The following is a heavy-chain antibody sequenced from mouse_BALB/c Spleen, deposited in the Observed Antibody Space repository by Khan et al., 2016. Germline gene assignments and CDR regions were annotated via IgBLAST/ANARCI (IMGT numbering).Heavy chain of an antibody. CDR1: GFTFSSYA. Sequence: EVELVESGGGLVKPGGSLKFSCAATGFTFSSYAMSWVRQTPEKRLEWVASISSGGSSFYPDILKDRFTISRDNARNILYLQMSSLRSEDTAMYYYATKVYYFDYWGQGTTLTVSS. J-gene: IGHJ2*01. CDR3: ATKVYYFDY. CDR2: ISSGGSS. V-gene: IGHV5-6-5*01.